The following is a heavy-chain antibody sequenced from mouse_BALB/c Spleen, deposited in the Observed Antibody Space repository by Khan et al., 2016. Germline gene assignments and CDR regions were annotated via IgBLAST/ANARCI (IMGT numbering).Heavy chain of an antibody. CDR2: IYPGDGDT. CDR3: ADALFVY. Sequence: QVQLKQSGAELARPGASVRLSCKASGYTSANYWMQWVKQRPGQGLEWIGSIYPGDGDTRYSQKFKDMATLTADKSSSSAYMHLRSVASEDSAVYYCADALFVYWGQGTLVTVSA. CDR1: GYTSANYW. V-gene: IGHV1-87*01. J-gene: IGHJ3*01.